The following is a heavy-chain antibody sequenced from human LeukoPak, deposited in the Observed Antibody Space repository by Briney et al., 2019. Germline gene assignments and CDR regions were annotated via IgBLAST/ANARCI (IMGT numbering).Heavy chain of an antibody. CDR3: ARERAVTTYYYFDY. J-gene: IGHJ4*02. CDR2: IYYSGST. CDR1: GGSISSGNYY. D-gene: IGHD4-17*01. V-gene: IGHV4-61*01. Sequence: SQTLSLTCTVSGGSISSGNYYWSWIRQPPGKGLEWIGYIYYSGSTNYNPSLKSRVTISVDTSKNQFSLKLSSVTAADTAVYYCARERAVTTYYYFDYWGQGTLVTVSS.